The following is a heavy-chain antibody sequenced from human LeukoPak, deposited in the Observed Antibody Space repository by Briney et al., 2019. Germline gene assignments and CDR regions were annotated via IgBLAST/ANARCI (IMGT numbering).Heavy chain of an antibody. D-gene: IGHD6-13*01. CDR1: GYTFTSYY. Sequence: ASVKVSCKASGYTFTSYYMHWVRQAPRQGLDWMGIINPSGGSTSYAQKFQGRVTMTRDTSTSTVYMELSSLRSEDTAVYYCARQIAAAGTVAIFRHWGQGTLVTVSS. V-gene: IGHV1-46*01. CDR3: ARQIAAAGTVAIFRH. CDR2: INPSGGST. J-gene: IGHJ1*01.